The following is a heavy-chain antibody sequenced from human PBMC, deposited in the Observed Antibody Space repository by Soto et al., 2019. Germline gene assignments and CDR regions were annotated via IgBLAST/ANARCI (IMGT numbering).Heavy chain of an antibody. CDR3: ARRLGPARYLAWTLKNTDFDI. Sequence: PVGSLKISCKFAGYSFTRYLSSWVLQMPGKGLDWVGRIDTSDSYTNYSPSFQGHVNISADKSISTAYLQWSSLKASDTAMYYCARRLGPARYLAWTLKNTDFDIWGQGTMVTVSS. V-gene: IGHV5-10-1*01. D-gene: IGHD3-9*01. CDR2: IDTSDSYT. J-gene: IGHJ3*02. CDR1: GYSFTRYL.